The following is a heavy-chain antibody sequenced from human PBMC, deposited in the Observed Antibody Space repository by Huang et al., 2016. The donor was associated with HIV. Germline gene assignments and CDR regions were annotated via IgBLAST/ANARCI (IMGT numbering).Heavy chain of an antibody. Sequence: QLQLQESGPGLVKPSETLSLTCTVPGGSISSSSYYWGWFRQSPEKGLEWIGSSYNSGNGYYNPAMKSRVTMSEGRSANQFSLKMHSVTAADTAVYYCASRTKVTTTSNYHYFYMDVWGKGTTVSVSS. D-gene: IGHD4-17*01. CDR2: SYNSGNG. CDR1: GGSISSSSYY. J-gene: IGHJ6*03. V-gene: IGHV4-39*01. CDR3: ASRTKVTTTSNYHYFYMDV.